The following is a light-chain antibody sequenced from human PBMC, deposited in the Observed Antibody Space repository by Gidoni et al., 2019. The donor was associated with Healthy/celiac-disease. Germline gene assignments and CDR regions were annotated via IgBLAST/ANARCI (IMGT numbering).Light chain of an antibody. CDR3: GTWDSSLSAVL. J-gene: IGLJ2*01. CDR1: SSNIGNNY. V-gene: IGLV1-51*01. CDR2: DNS. Sequence: QSVLTQPPSVSAAPGQKVTISCSGSSSNIGNNYVSWYQQLPGTAPKLLISDNSKRPSGIPDRFSGSKSGTSATLGITGLQTGDEADYYCGTWDSSLSAVLFGGGTKLTVL.